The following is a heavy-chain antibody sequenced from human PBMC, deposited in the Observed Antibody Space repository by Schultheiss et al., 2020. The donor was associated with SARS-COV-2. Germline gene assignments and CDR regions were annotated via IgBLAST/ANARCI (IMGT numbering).Heavy chain of an antibody. J-gene: IGHJ5*02. V-gene: IGHV4-59*12. CDR3: ARGRGAAAAKGWFDP. CDR1: GGSISSYY. D-gene: IGHD6-13*01. Sequence: SETLSLTCTVSGGSISSYYWSWIRQPPGKGLEWIGYIYYSGSTYYNPSLKSRVTISVDTSKNQFSLKLSSVTAADTAVYYCARGRGAAAAKGWFDPWGQGTLVTVSS. CDR2: IYYSGST.